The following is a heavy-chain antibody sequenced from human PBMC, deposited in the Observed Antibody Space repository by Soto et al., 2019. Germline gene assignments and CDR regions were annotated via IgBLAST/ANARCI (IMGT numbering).Heavy chain of an antibody. V-gene: IGHV3-23*01. CDR2: ISGSGGST. CDR1: GFTFSSYA. J-gene: IGHJ5*02. D-gene: IGHD3-9*01. Sequence: PGGSLRLSCAASGFTFSSYAMSWVRQAPGKGLEWVSAISGSGGSTYYADSVKGRFTISRDNSKNTLYLQMNSLRAEDTAVYYCAKDPPPGLRYFDWLWKRFDPWGRGTLVTVSS. CDR3: AKDPPPGLRYFDWLWKRFDP.